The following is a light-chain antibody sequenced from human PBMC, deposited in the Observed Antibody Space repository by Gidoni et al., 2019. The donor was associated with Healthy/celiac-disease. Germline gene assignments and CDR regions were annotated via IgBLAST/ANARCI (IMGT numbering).Light chain of an antibody. CDR2: AAS. Sequence: DIQMTQSPSSLSASVGDRVTITCRASQSISSYLNWYQQKPGKAHKLLIYAASSLQSGVPSRFSGSGSGTDFTLTISSLQPEDFATYYCQQSYSTPPGFGQGTKVEIK. CDR3: QQSYSTPPG. V-gene: IGKV1-39*01. J-gene: IGKJ1*01. CDR1: QSISSY.